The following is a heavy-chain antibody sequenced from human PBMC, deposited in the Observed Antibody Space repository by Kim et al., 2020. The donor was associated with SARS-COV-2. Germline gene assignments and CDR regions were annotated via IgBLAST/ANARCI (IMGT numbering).Heavy chain of an antibody. CDR2: IYYSGST. CDR1: GGSISSYY. V-gene: IGHV4-59*13. CDR3: ARLSPVLGYFDY. D-gene: IGHD2-15*01. Sequence: SETLSLTCTVSGGSISSYYWSWIRQPPGKGLEWIGYIYYSGSTNYNPSLKSRVTISVDTSKNQFSLKLSSVTAADTAVYYCARLSPVLGYFDYWGQGTLVTVSS. J-gene: IGHJ4*02.